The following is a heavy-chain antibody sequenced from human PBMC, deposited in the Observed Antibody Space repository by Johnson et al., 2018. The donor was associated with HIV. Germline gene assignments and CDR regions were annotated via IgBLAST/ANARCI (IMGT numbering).Heavy chain of an antibody. D-gene: IGHD3-3*01. CDR1: GFTFSSYG. J-gene: IGHJ3*02. CDR2: IRYDGSNK. V-gene: IGHV3-30*02. CDR3: AYRGDYDFWSGYPDAFDI. Sequence: QVQLVESGGGVVQPGGSLRLSCAASGFTFSSYGMHWVRQAPGKGLEWVAFIRYDGSNKYYADSVKGRFTISRDNSKNTLYLQMNSLRAEDTAVYYCAYRGDYDFWSGYPDAFDIWGRGTMVTVSS.